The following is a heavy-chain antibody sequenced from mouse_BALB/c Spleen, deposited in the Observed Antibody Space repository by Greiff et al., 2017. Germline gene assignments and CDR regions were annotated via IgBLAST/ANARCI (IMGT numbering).Heavy chain of an antibody. D-gene: IGHD1-1*01. Sequence: VQLKESGPGLVKPSQSLSLTCTVTGYSITSDYAWNWIRQFPGNKLEWMGYISYSGSTSYNPSLKSRISITRDTSKNQFFLQLNSVTTEDTATYYCARCYGHFDYWGQGTTLTVSS. V-gene: IGHV3-2*02. CDR3: ARCYGHFDY. J-gene: IGHJ2*01. CDR2: ISYSGST. CDR1: GYSITSDYA.